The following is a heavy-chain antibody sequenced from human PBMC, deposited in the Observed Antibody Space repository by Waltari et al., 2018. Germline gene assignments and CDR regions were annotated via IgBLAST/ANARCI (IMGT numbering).Heavy chain of an antibody. V-gene: IGHV3-53*02. CDR2: RDHSGGT. CDR3: ARDISVVVIAHKSAFDI. CDR1: GFTVISNY. D-gene: IGHD2-21*01. J-gene: IGHJ3*02. Sequence: EVQLVETGGGLIQPGRSLRLSCAASGFTVISNYMSWVRQAPGKWLGWMGRRDHSGGTNYSTSLKRRGTITGDTTKNQFSLKQSSVTAGDTAVYYWARDISVVVIAHKSAFDIWGQGTMVTVSS.